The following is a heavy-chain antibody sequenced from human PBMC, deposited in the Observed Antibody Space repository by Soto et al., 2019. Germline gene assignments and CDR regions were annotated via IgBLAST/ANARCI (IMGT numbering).Heavy chain of an antibody. CDR2: ISAYNGNT. CDR1: GYTFTSYG. J-gene: IGHJ6*03. V-gene: IGHV1-18*01. D-gene: IGHD2-2*01. Sequence: ASVKVSCKASGYTFTSYGISWVRQAPGQGLEWMGWISAYNGNTNYAQKLQGRVTMTTDTSTSTAYMELRSLRSDDTAVYYCARVVVVVPAAANYYMDVWGKGTTVTVS. CDR3: ARVVVVVPAAANYYMDV.